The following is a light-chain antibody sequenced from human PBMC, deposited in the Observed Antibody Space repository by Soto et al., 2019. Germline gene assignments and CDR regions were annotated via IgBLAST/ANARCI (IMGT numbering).Light chain of an antibody. V-gene: IGKV3-20*01. CDR1: QSVSSSY. Sequence: EIVLTQSPGTLSLSPGERATLSCRASQSVSSSYLAWYQQKPGQAPRLLIYGASSRATGIPDRFSGSGSGADFTLTISRLEPEDFAVYYCPQYGSSTQAFGQGTKVEIK. CDR3: PQYGSSTQA. CDR2: GAS. J-gene: IGKJ1*01.